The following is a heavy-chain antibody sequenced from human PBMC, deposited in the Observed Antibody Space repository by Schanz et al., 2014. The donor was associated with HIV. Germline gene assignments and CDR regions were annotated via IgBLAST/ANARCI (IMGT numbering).Heavy chain of an antibody. D-gene: IGHD5-12*01. V-gene: IGHV4-34*02. J-gene: IGHJ4*02. CDR3: ARAKWPPRNRHFDF. CDR2: VNHSGDA. CDR1: GGSFTNYY. Sequence: QVQLQQWGAGLLKPSETLSLTCAVYGGSFTNYYWSWIRQSPGKGLEWIAEVNHSGDANHNPSLKSRVTISVDTSKTQFSLKLDSVTAADTAVYYCARAKWPPRNRHFDFWGQGNLVTVS.